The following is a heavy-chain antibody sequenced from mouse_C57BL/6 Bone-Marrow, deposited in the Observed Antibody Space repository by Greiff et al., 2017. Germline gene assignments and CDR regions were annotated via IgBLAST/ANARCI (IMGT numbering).Heavy chain of an antibody. J-gene: IGHJ2*01. CDR1: GFNIKDDY. V-gene: IGHV14-4*01. Sequence: EVQLQQSGAELVRPGASVKLSCTASGFNIKDDYMHWVKQRPEQGLEWIGWIDPENGDTAYASKFQGKATITADTSSNTAYLQLSSLTSEDTAVYDCTRRPSYFDYWGQGTTLTVSS. CDR3: TRRPSYFDY. CDR2: IDPENGDT.